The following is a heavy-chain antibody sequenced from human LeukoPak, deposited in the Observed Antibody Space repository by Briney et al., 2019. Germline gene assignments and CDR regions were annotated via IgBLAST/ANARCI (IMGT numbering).Heavy chain of an antibody. D-gene: IGHD1-14*01. J-gene: IGHJ6*03. CDR1: GGSIQRNTYY. CDR3: ARQGEPKYYYCYMDV. V-gene: IGHV4-39*01. CDR2: IYYSGNT. Sequence: SETLSLTCTVSGGSIQRNTYYWAWVRQPPGKGLEWIGSIYYSGNTYYNASLQSRVTMSVDTSKNQFSLKPTFVIAADTAVYYCARQGEPKYYYCYMDVWGKGTTVTISS.